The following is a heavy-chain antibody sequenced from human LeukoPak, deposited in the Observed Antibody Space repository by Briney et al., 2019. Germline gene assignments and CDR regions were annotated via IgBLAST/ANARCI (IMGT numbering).Heavy chain of an antibody. D-gene: IGHD5-12*01. CDR3: ARVPLWWLTPFDF. Sequence: SETLSLTCAVSGGSLSPHYWSWIRRPLGKGLEWIGEINNRGTTNYSPSLRGRATISVDTSKNQFSLRLTSVPAADTAMYYCARVPLWWLTPFDFWGQGTLATVSS. CDR1: GGSLSPHY. J-gene: IGHJ4*02. CDR2: INNRGTT. V-gene: IGHV4-34*01.